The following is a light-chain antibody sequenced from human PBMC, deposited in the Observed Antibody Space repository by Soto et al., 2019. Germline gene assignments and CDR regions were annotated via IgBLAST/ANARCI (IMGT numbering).Light chain of an antibody. J-gene: IGLJ1*01. CDR2: DVS. CDR3: CSYAGSYTYV. Sequence: QSALTQPRSVSGSPGQSVTISCTGTSSDVGGYDYVSWYQQHPGKAPKLMIYDVSKWPSGVPDRFSGSKSDNTASLTISELQAEDEADYYCCSYAGSYTYVFGTGTKLTVL. CDR1: SSDVGGYDY. V-gene: IGLV2-11*01.